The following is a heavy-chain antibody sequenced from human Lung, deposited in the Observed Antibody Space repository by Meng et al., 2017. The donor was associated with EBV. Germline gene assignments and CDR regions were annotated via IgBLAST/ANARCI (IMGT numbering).Heavy chain of an antibody. CDR3: AATVNDGYFDY. CDR1: GGSISSGGYY. V-gene: IGHV4-31*03. Sequence: QVQLQESGPGLVKPSQTLSLTCTVSGGSISSGGYYWSWCRQHPGKGLEWMGYIYYSGSTYYNPSLKSRVTISVDTSKNQFSLKLSSVTAADTAVYYCAATVNDGYFDYWGQGTLVTVSS. CDR2: IYYSGST. D-gene: IGHD4-11*01. J-gene: IGHJ4*02.